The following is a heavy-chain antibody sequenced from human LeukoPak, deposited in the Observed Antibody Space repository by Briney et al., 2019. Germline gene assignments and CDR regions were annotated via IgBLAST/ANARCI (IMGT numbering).Heavy chain of an antibody. D-gene: IGHD3-9*01. Sequence: GGSLRLSCAASGFTFSSYGMHRVRQAPGKGLEWVAVISYDGSNKYYADSVKGRFTISRDNSKNTLYLQMNSLRAEDTAVYYCAKDPFRYFGQRYYYYYGMDVWGQGTTVTVSS. CDR2: ISYDGSNK. J-gene: IGHJ6*02. CDR3: AKDPFRYFGQRYYYYYGMDV. V-gene: IGHV3-30*18. CDR1: GFTFSSYG.